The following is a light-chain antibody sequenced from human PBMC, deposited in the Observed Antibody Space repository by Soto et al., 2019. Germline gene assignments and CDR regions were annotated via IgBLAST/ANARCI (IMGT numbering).Light chain of an antibody. CDR1: QSVSSY. CDR3: QQRSNWPVT. V-gene: IGKV3-11*01. Sequence: EIVLTQSPATLSLSPGERATLSCRASQSVSSYFAWYQQKPGQAPRLLIYDASNRATGIPARFSGSGSGTDFNLNISSLEPEDFAVYYCQQRSNWPVTFGQGTRVEIK. J-gene: IGKJ1*01. CDR2: DAS.